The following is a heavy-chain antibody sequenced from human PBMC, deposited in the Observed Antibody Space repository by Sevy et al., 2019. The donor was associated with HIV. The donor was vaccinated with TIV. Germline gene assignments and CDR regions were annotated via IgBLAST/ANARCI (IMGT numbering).Heavy chain of an antibody. J-gene: IGHJ6*02. Sequence: GGSLRLSCAASGFSFNTFSMNWVRQRPEKGLEWVSSISSSSNYIFYADSVKGRFTISRDNAKDSLYLQMNSLRAEDTAVYYGGRDQTGQYSAYDGAGYYDMDVWGPGTTVTVSS. CDR1: GFSFNTFS. CDR3: GRDQTGQYSAYDGAGYYDMDV. V-gene: IGHV3-21*01. D-gene: IGHD5-12*01. CDR2: ISSSSNYI.